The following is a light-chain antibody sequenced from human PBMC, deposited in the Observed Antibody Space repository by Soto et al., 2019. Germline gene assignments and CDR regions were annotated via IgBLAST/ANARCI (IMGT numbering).Light chain of an antibody. V-gene: IGLV3-21*04. CDR3: QVWDSSSDHPV. J-gene: IGLJ3*02. CDR2: YDS. Sequence: SYELTQPPSVSVAPGQTARITCGGNHIGSKRVHWYQQRPGQAPVLVLSYDSDRPSGIPERFSGSNSGNTATLTISGVEAGDEADYYCQVWDSSSDHPVFGGGTKLTVL. CDR1: HIGSKR.